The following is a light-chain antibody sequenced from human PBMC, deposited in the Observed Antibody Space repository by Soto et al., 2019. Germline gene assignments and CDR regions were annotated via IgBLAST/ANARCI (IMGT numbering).Light chain of an antibody. J-gene: IGKJ3*01. CDR2: DVS. CDR3: QYYCDSVFT. CDR1: QSLSSYY. Sequence: EIVLTQSPATLSLAPGERATLSCGASQSLSSYYLAWYQQKPGLAPRLLIYDVSNMATGIPDRFSGSGSGTGLTLTITRLEPENFPVDFFQYYCDSVFTFGPWTKVDIK. V-gene: IGKV3D-20*01.